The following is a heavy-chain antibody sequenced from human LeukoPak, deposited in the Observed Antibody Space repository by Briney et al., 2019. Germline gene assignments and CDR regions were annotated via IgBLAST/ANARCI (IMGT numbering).Heavy chain of an antibody. CDR2: IKSKTDGGTT. CDR3: KMWLVEGPEAFDI. CDR1: GFTFSNAW. D-gene: IGHD6-19*01. V-gene: IGHV3-15*01. J-gene: IGHJ3*02. Sequence: GGSLRLSCAASGFTFSNAWMSWVRQGPGKGLEWVGRIKSKTDGGTTDYAAPVKGRFTISRDDSKNTLYLQMNSLKIEDTALYYCKMWLVEGPEAFDIWGQGTMVTVSS.